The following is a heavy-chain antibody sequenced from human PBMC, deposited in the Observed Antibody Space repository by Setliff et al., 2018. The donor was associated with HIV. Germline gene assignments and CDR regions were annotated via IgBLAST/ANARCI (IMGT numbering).Heavy chain of an antibody. Sequence: KPSETLSLTCSVSGGSISDYYWSWIRQPPGKGLEWIGYIHASGSTNYNPSLKSRVTISVGTSKNQFSLKLTSVTAADTAVYYCARLSGDYYYFDYWGQGTLVTVSS. CDR2: IHASGST. D-gene: IGHD2-21*02. V-gene: IGHV4-4*09. CDR1: GGSISDYY. CDR3: ARLSGDYYYFDY. J-gene: IGHJ4*02.